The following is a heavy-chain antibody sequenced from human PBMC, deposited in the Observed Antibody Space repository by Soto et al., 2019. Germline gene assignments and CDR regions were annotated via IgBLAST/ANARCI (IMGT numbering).Heavy chain of an antibody. CDR2: IWYDGSNK. Sequence: GGSLRLSCAASGFTFSSYGMHWVRQAPGKGLEWVAVIWYDGSNKYYADSVKGRFTISRDNSKNTLYLQMNSLRAEDTAVYYCARDSIPYYYYYGMDVWGQGTTFTVSS. CDR1: GFTFSSYG. J-gene: IGHJ6*02. V-gene: IGHV3-33*01. CDR3: ARDSIPYYYYYGMDV.